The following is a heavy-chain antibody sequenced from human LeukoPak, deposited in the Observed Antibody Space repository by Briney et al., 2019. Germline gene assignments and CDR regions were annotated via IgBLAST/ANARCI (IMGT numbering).Heavy chain of an antibody. CDR2: IYTSGST. CDR3: ARSGHYYDSSGYYSYYFDY. CDR1: GGSISSGSYY. V-gene: IGHV4-61*02. J-gene: IGHJ4*02. D-gene: IGHD3-22*01. Sequence: SQTLSLTCTVSGGSISSGSYYWSWIRRPAGKALEWIGRIYTSGSTNYNPSLKSRVTISVDTSKNQFSLKLSSVTAADTAVYYCARSGHYYDSSGYYSYYFDYWGQGTLVTVSS.